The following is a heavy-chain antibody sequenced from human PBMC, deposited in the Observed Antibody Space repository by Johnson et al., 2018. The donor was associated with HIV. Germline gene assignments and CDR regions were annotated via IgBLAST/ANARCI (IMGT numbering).Heavy chain of an antibody. CDR1: GFTFSSYD. D-gene: IGHD3-10*01. Sequence: EVQLLESGGGLVQPGGSLRLSCAASGFTFSSYDMHWVRQATGKGLEWVSAIGTAGDTYYPGSVKGRFTISRDNAKNSLSLQMNSLRAEDTALYYCARDFVAFGECTAFDIWGQGTMVTVSS. J-gene: IGHJ3*02. CDR2: IGTAGDT. V-gene: IGHV3-13*01. CDR3: ARDFVAFGECTAFDI.